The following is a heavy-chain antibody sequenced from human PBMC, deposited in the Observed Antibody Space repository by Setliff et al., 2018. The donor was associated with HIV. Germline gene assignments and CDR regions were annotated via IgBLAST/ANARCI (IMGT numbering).Heavy chain of an antibody. CDR1: GYTFSSYD. Sequence: GASVKVSCKASGYTFSSYDINWVRQATGQGREWMGWMNPNSGNTGYAQKFQGRVTMTRDTSISTAYMELNNLKFEDTAVYYCARARRDSYDRGRRNHYYIDVWGKGTTVTVSS. V-gene: IGHV1-8*02. D-gene: IGHD3-22*01. CDR2: MNPNSGNT. J-gene: IGHJ6*03. CDR3: ARARRDSYDRGRRNHYYIDV.